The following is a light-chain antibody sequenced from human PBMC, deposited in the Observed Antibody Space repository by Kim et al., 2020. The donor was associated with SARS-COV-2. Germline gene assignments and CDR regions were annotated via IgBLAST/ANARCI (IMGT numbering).Light chain of an antibody. Sequence: ATVGDRVTITCRASQTIRSYLTWYLQRPGEAPKLLIYTASSLQSGVPSRFSGSGSGTDFTLTISSLQPEDFATYYCQQSYSIPWTFGQGTKVDIK. J-gene: IGKJ1*01. CDR3: QQSYSIPWT. V-gene: IGKV1-39*01. CDR1: QTIRSY. CDR2: TAS.